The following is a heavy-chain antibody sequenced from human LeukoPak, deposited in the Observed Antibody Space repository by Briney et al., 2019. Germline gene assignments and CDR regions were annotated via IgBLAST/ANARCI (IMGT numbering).Heavy chain of an antibody. J-gene: IGHJ4*02. CDR3: ARGRRYSSGWYGSKGREGIDY. CDR2: INHSGST. CDR1: GGSFSDYY. Sequence: SETLSLTCAVYGGSFSDYYWSWIRQPPGKGLEWIGEINHSGSTNYNPSLKSRVTISVDTSKNQFSLKLSSVTAADTAVYYCARGRRYSSGWYGSKGREGIDYWGQGTLVTVSS. V-gene: IGHV4-34*01. D-gene: IGHD6-19*01.